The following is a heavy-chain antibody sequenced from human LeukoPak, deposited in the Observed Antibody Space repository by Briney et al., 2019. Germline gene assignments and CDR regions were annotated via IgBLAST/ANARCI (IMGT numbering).Heavy chain of an antibody. CDR2: ISGSGGST. D-gene: IGHD2-2*01. J-gene: IGHJ4*02. CDR3: AKLGCSSTSCPLGLSY. CDR1: GFTFSSYA. V-gene: IGHV3-23*01. Sequence: GGSLILSCAASGFTFSSYAMSWVRQAPGKGLEWVSAISGSGGSTYYADSVKGRFTISRDNSKNTLYLQMNSLRAEDTAVYYCAKLGCSSTSCPLGLSYWGQGTLVTVSS.